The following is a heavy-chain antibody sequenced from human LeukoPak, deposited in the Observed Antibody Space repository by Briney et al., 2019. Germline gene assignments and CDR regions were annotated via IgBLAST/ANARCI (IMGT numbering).Heavy chain of an antibody. V-gene: IGHV1-46*01. Sequence: ASVKVSCKASGYTFTSYYMHRVRQAPGQGLEWMGIINPSGGSTSYAQKFQGRVTMTRDTSTSTVYMELSSLRSEDTAVYYCARGTGDILTGYSLAEYFQHWGQGTLVTVSS. CDR1: GYTFTSYY. CDR2: INPSGGST. D-gene: IGHD3-9*01. J-gene: IGHJ1*01. CDR3: ARGTGDILTGYSLAEYFQH.